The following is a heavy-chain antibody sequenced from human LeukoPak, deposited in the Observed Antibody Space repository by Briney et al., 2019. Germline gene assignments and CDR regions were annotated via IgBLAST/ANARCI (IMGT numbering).Heavy chain of an antibody. D-gene: IGHD5-12*01. CDR3: AREGSGYDSPYYLDY. CDR2: IYHSGST. J-gene: IGHJ4*02. V-gene: IGHV4-38-2*02. CDR1: GYSISSGYY. Sequence: SETLSLTCAVSGYSISSGYYWGWIRQPPGKGLERIGSIYHSGSTYYDPSLKSRVTISVDTSKNQFSLKLSSVTAADTAVYYCAREGSGYDSPYYLDYWGQGTLVTVSS.